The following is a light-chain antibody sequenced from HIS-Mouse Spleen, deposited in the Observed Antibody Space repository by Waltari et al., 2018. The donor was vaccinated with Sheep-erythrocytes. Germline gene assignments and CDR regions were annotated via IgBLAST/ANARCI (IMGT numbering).Light chain of an antibody. CDR1: SSDVGGYNY. Sequence: QSALTQPRSVSGSPGQSVTISCTGTSSDVGGYNYVSWYQQHPGKAPKLMIYDVSKRPSGVPDRFSGSKSGNTASLTISGLQSEDEADYYCAAWDDSLNGYVLGTGTKVTVL. V-gene: IGLV2-11*01. CDR3: AAWDDSLNGYV. CDR2: DVS. J-gene: IGLJ1*01.